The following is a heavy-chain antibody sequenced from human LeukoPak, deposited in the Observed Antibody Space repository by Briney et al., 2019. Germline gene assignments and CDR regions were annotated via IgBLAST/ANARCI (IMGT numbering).Heavy chain of an antibody. CDR2: IYYSGST. D-gene: IGHD3-10*01. J-gene: IGHJ5*02. Sequence: SETLSLTCTVSGDSISTSNSYWGWIRQPPGKGLEWIGSIYYSGSTYYNPSLKSRVTISVDTSKNQFSLKLSSVTAADTAVYYCARHVLLWHNWFDPWGQGTLVTVSS. CDR1: GDSISTSNSY. CDR3: ARHVLLWHNWFDP. V-gene: IGHV4-39*01.